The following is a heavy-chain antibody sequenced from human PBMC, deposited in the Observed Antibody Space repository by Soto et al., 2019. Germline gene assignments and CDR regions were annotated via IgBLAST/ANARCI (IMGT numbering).Heavy chain of an antibody. Sequence: GESLKISCNASGYTFTNYWIGWVRQMPGKGLEWMGFIYPGDSDTRYSPSFQGQVTISADKSITTAYLQWSSLKASDTAKYYCATHTLIGYSSGMDVWGRGTTVTVPS. V-gene: IGHV5-51*01. CDR3: ATHTLIGYSSGMDV. CDR2: IYPGDSDT. J-gene: IGHJ6*02. CDR1: GYTFTNYW. D-gene: IGHD2-21*01.